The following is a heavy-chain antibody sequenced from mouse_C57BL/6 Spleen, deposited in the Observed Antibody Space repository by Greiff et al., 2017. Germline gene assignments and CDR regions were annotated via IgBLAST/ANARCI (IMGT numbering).Heavy chain of an antibody. CDR3: ARYGSSYGYFDV. CDR2: IHPNSGST. V-gene: IGHV1-64*01. Sequence: QVHVKQPGAELVKPGASVKLSCKASGYTFTSYWMHWVKQRPGQGLEWIGMIHPNSGSTNYNEKFKSKATLTVDKSSSTAYMQLSSLTSEDSAVYYCARYGSSYGYFDVWGTGTTVTVSS. J-gene: IGHJ1*03. CDR1: GYTFTSYW. D-gene: IGHD1-1*01.